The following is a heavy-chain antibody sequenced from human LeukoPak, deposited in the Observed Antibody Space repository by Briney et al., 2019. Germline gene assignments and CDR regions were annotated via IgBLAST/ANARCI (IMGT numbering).Heavy chain of an antibody. CDR1: GGSISSGGYY. CDR2: IYTSGST. Sequence: SQTLSLTCTVPGGSISSGGYYWSWIRQHPGKGLEWIGYIYTSGSTNYNPSLKSRVTISVDTSKNQFSLKLSSVTAADTAVYYCARLRHLRFLEWLFHSPNYYYYMDVWGKGTTVTVSS. CDR3: ARLRHLRFLEWLFHSPNYYYYMDV. D-gene: IGHD3-3*01. J-gene: IGHJ6*03. V-gene: IGHV4-31*03.